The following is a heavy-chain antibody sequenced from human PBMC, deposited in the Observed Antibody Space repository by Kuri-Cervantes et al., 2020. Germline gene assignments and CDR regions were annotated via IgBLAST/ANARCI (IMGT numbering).Heavy chain of an antibody. J-gene: IGHJ4*02. Sequence: GGSLRLSCAASGFTFDDYAMHWVRQAPGKGLEWVSGISWNSGSIGYADSVKGRFTISRDNSKNTLYLQMNSLRAEDTAVYYCARGTHPPPRHLGYFDYWGQGTLVTVSS. CDR1: GFTFDDYA. CDR3: ARGTHPPPRHLGYFDY. V-gene: IGHV3-9*01. D-gene: IGHD3-16*01. CDR2: ISWNSGSI.